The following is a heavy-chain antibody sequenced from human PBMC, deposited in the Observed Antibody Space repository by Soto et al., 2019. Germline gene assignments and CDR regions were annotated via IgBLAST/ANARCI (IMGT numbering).Heavy chain of an antibody. J-gene: IGHJ4*02. V-gene: IGHV5-10-1*03. D-gene: IGHD6-13*01. CDR1: GYSFTSYW. Sequence: EVQLVQSGAEVKKPGESLRISCKGSGYSFTSYWISWVRQMPGKGLEWMGRIDPSDSYTNYSPSFQGHVTISADKSISTAYLQWSSLKASDTAMYYCARHKSRGIAAAGGGTFGQTRANDYWGQGTLVTVSS. CDR3: ARHKSRGIAAAGGGTFGQTRANDY. CDR2: IDPSDSYT.